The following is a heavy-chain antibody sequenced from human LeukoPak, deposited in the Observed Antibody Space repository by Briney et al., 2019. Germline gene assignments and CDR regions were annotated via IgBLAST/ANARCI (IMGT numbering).Heavy chain of an antibody. CDR3: AKDSGSGYSNYYYYGMDV. CDR1: GFTFSSYA. V-gene: IGHV3-23*01. CDR2: ISGSGGST. D-gene: IGHD3-3*01. J-gene: IGHJ6*02. Sequence: GGSLRLSCAASGFTFSSYAMSWVRQAPGKGLEWVSVISGSGGSTYYADSVKGRFTISRDNSKNTLYLEVNSLRAGDTAVYYCAKDSGSGYSNYYYYGMDVWGQGTTVTVSS.